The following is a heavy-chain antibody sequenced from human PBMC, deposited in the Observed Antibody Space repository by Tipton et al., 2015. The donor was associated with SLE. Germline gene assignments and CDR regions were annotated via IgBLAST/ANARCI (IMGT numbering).Heavy chain of an antibody. CDR1: GYMFSRFG. Sequence: QSGPEVKKPGASVKVSCKASGYMFSRFGISWVRQAPGQGLEWMGWTSAYNGKTNYAQKLQGRVTMTTDTSTSTAYMELRSLRSDDTAVYYCARGGGITIFGVVIIPDYWGQGTLVTVSS. CDR2: TSAYNGKT. CDR3: ARGGGITIFGVVIIPDY. J-gene: IGHJ4*02. D-gene: IGHD3-3*01. V-gene: IGHV1-18*01.